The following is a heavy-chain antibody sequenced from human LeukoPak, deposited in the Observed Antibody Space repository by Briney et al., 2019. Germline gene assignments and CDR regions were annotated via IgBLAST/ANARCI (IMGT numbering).Heavy chain of an antibody. CDR3: AKVAKYYYGSETYYFFEH. V-gene: IGHV3-74*01. D-gene: IGHD3-10*01. CDR2: INSDGSST. J-gene: IGHJ4*02. Sequence: PGGSLRLSCAASGFTFSSYWMHWVRQAPGKGLVWVSRINSDGSSTSYADSVKGRFTISRDNAKNSPYLQMNSLRVEDTAVYYCAKVAKYYYGSETYYFFEHWGQGTPVTASS. CDR1: GFTFSSYW.